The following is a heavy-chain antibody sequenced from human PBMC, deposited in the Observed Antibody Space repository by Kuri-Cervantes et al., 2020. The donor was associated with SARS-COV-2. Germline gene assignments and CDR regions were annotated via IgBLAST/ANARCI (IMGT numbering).Heavy chain of an antibody. CDR2: IIPIFGTT. Sequence: SVKVSCKASGYSFNTYGITWVRQAPGQGLEWMGGIIPIFGTTNYTQKFQGRVTITADESTSIVYMELSSLRSEDTAIYYCASYYYDSSDYRESDYWGQGTLVTVSS. J-gene: IGHJ4*02. CDR1: GYSFNTYG. CDR3: ASYYYDSSDYRESDY. D-gene: IGHD3-22*01. V-gene: IGHV1-69*13.